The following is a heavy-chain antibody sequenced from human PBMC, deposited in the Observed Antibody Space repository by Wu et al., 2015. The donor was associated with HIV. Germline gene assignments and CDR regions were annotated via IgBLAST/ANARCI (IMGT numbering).Heavy chain of an antibody. CDR1: GYMFTNYD. CDR3: ARGGGSGYDYLTRPPRLLLTFTT. J-gene: IGHJ4*02. V-gene: IGHV1-18*01. CDR2: TSAHRGNT. Sequence: QVQLLQSGAEVKEPGASVKVSCKTSGYMFTNYDISWVRQAPGQGLEWMGRTSAHRGNTNYAQKFQGRVTMTTDTSTSSAYMELRSLRSDDSAVYYCARGGGSGYDYLTRPPRLLLTFTTWGQGNAGHRLL. D-gene: IGHD5-12*01.